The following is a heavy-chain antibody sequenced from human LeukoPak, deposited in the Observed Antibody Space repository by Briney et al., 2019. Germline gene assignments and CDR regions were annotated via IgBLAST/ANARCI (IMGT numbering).Heavy chain of an antibody. CDR1: GFTFSSYS. J-gene: IGHJ6*02. V-gene: IGHV3-21*01. Sequence: GRSLRLSCAASGFTFSSYSMNWVRQAPGKGLEWVSSISSSSSYIYYADSVKGRFTISRDNAKNSLYLQMNSLRAEDTAVYYCARDGTGCSSTSCYYYYGMDVWGQGTTVTVSS. D-gene: IGHD2-2*01. CDR3: ARDGTGCSSTSCYYYYGMDV. CDR2: ISSSSSYI.